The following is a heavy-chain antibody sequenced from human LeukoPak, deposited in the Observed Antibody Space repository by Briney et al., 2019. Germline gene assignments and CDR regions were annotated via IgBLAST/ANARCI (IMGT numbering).Heavy chain of an antibody. CDR1: GGSISSYY. CDR2: IYYSGST. V-gene: IGHV4-59*01. J-gene: IGHJ4*02. D-gene: IGHD2-21*02. CDR3: ARGCGGDCYSGRYFDY. Sequence: SETLSLTCTVSGGSISSYYWSWIRQPPGKGLEWIGYIYYSGSTNYNPSLESRVTISVDTSKNQFSLKLSSVTAADTAVYYCARGCGGDCYSGRYFDYWGQGTLVTVSS.